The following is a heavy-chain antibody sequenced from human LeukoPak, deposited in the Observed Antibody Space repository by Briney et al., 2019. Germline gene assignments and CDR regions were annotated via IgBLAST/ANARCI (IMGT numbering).Heavy chain of an antibody. CDR2: IRYDGINK. Sequence: GGSLRLSCAASGFSFTSYAMHWVRQAPGKGLEWVAFIRYDGINKYYADSVKGRFTISRDNSKNTLFLQMNRLRPEDAAVYYCAKAPVTTCRGAFCYPFDYWGLGTLVTVSS. J-gene: IGHJ4*02. V-gene: IGHV3-30*02. CDR1: GFSFTSYA. CDR3: AKAPVTTCRGAFCYPFDY. D-gene: IGHD2-15*01.